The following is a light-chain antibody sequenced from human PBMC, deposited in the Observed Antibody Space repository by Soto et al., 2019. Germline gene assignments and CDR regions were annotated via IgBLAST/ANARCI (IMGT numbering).Light chain of an antibody. J-gene: IGLJ1*01. V-gene: IGLV2-18*02. Sequence: QSALTQPPSVSGSPGQSVTIACTGTSSDVGSYNRVSWYQQPPGTAPKLTISEVSNRPSGVPDRCSGSKSVNTASLTISGLYDGDEDDYYCSSYTSSSTNVFGTGTKLTVL. CDR2: EVS. CDR1: SSDVGSYNR. CDR3: SSYTSSSTNV.